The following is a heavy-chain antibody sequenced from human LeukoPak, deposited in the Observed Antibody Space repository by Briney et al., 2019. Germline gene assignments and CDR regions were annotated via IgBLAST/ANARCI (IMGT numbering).Heavy chain of an antibody. D-gene: IGHD3-10*01. CDR2: ISYDGSNK. CDR3: AKDQVVRVNQYYYYYMDV. Sequence: GGSLRLSCAASGFTFSSYGMHWVRQAPGKGLEWVAVISYDGSNKYYADSVKGRFTISRDNSKNTLYLQMNSLRAEDTAVYYCAKDQVVRVNQYYYYYMDVWGKGTTVTVSS. J-gene: IGHJ6*03. V-gene: IGHV3-30*18. CDR1: GFTFSSYG.